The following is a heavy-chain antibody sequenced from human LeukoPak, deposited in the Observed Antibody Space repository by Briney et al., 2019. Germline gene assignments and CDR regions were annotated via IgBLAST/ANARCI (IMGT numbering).Heavy chain of an antibody. Sequence: GGSLRLSCAASGFTFRDYTMNWVSQAPGKGLEWVSGIYGSGGGQTFYADSVRGRFIISRDDYRNLVFLHMDRLRVEDTGLYYCAKDVKSDGVWDIDHWGQGTVVTVSS. D-gene: IGHD4-17*01. V-gene: IGHV3-23*01. CDR3: AKDVKSDGVWDIDH. CDR2: IYGSGGGQT. CDR1: GFTFRDYT. J-gene: IGHJ4*02.